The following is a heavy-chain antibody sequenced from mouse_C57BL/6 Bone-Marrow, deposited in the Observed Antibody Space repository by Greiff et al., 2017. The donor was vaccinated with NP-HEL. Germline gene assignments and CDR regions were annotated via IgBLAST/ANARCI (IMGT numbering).Heavy chain of an antibody. D-gene: IGHD2-3*01. V-gene: IGHV1-31*01. CDR1: GYSFTGYY. Sequence: EVKLMESGPELVKPGASVKISCKASGYSFTGYYMHWVKQSHGNILDWIGYIYPYNGVSSYNQKFKGKATLTVAKSSSPAYMGLRSLTSEDSAVYYCAREGGYYLLDYWGQGTTLTVSS. CDR2: IYPYNGVS. J-gene: IGHJ2*01. CDR3: AREGGYYLLDY.